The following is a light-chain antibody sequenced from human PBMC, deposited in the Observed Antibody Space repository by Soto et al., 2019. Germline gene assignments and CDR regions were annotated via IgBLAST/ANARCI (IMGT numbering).Light chain of an antibody. Sequence: QSALTQPASVSGSPGQSITISCTGTSSDVGGYNYVSWYQQHPGKAPKLMIYDVSNRPSGVSNRFSGSESGNTASLTISGLQAEDEADYYCNSYTSSSTLLFGGGTKLTVL. CDR2: DVS. V-gene: IGLV2-14*01. CDR1: SSDVGGYNY. CDR3: NSYTSSSTLL. J-gene: IGLJ2*01.